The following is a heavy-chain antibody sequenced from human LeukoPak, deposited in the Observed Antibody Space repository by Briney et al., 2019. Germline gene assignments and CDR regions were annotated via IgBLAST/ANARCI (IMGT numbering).Heavy chain of an antibody. D-gene: IGHD2-15*01. CDR2: ISAYNGNT. Sequence: ASVKVSCKASGYTFTSYGISWVRQAPGQGLEWMGWISAYNGNTNYAQKLQGRVTMTTDTSTSTAYMERRSLRSDDTAVYYCARPKCSGGSCYWSFFYWGQGTLVTVSS. J-gene: IGHJ4*02. V-gene: IGHV1-18*01. CDR3: ARPKCSGGSCYWSFFY. CDR1: GYTFTSYG.